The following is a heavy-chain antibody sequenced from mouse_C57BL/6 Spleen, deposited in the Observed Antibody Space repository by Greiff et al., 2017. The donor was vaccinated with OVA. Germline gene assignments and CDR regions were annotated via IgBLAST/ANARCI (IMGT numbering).Heavy chain of an antibody. CDR2: IDPSDSYT. J-gene: IGHJ1*03. CDR1: GYTFTSYW. CDR3: ARIYDLTSWYFDV. Sequence: QVQLQQPGAELVMPGASVKLSCKASGYTFTSYWMHWVKQRPGQGLEWIGEIDPSDSYTNYNQKFKGKSTLTVDKSSSTAYMQLSSLTSEDSAVYYCARIYDLTSWYFDVWGTGTTVTVSP. V-gene: IGHV1-69*01. D-gene: IGHD1-1*01.